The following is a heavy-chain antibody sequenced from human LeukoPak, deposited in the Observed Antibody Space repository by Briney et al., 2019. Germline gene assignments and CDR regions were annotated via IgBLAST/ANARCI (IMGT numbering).Heavy chain of an antibody. CDR1: GYTFTNYG. V-gene: IGHV1-18*01. J-gene: IGHJ4*02. D-gene: IGHD3-22*01. CDR3: ARDFSNTSGFKVVVDF. CDR2: ISAYNGDT. Sequence: GASVEVSCKASGYTFTNYGITWVRQAPGQGLELMGWISAYNGDTKYTQKVQGRLIMTTDASTSTAYMELRSLTSDDTAVYYCARDFSNTSGFKVVVDFWGQGTLVTVSS.